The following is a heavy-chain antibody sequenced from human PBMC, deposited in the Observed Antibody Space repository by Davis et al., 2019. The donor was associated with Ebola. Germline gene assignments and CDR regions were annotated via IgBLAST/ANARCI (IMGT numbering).Heavy chain of an antibody. D-gene: IGHD3-10*01. CDR3: ASLLTYYYGSGIYSSPYYFDY. J-gene: IGHJ4*02. CDR2: MYYSGSI. CDR1: GGSISSSSYH. V-gene: IGHV4-39*01. Sequence: SETLSLTCTVSGGSISSSSYHWGWIRQPPGKGLEWIGSMYYSGSIYYNPSLKSRVTISVDTSKNQFSLKLSSVTAADTAVYYCASLLTYYYGSGIYSSPYYFDYWGQGTLVTVSS.